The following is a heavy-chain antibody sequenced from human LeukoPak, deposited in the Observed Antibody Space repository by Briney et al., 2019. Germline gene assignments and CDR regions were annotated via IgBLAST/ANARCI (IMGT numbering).Heavy chain of an antibody. CDR3: AKDSSSRTLGWFDP. CDR1: GFTFGSYA. D-gene: IGHD2/OR15-2a*01. CDR2: ISGSGGST. V-gene: IGHV3-23*01. Sequence: GGSLRLSCAASGFTFGSYAMSWVRQAPGKGLEWVSAISGSGGSTYYADSVKGRFTISRDNPKNTLYLQMNSLRAEDTAVYYCAKDSSSRTLGWFDPWGQGTLVTVSS. J-gene: IGHJ5*02.